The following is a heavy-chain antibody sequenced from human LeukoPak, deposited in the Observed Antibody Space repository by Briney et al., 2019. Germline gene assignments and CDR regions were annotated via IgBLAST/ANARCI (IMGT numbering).Heavy chain of an antibody. CDR1: GGSISSGTYY. J-gene: IGHJ4*02. Sequence: SETLSLTCTVSGGSISSGTYYWGWIRQPPGKGLEWFGSIYYSGSTYYNPSLMSRVTISVDTSKNQFSLKLSSVTAADTAVYYCASGWDQFDYWGQGTLVTVSS. CDR2: IYYSGST. V-gene: IGHV4-39*01. CDR3: ASGWDQFDY. D-gene: IGHD1-26*01.